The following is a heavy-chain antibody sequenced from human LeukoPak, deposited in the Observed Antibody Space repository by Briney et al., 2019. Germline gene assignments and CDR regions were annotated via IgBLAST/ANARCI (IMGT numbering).Heavy chain of an antibody. V-gene: IGHV4-4*07. CDR1: GGSISNYY. CDR2: IYTSGST. D-gene: IGHD4-17*01. CDR3: ARASDDFGDYGFDY. J-gene: IGHJ4*02. Sequence: SETLSLTCTVSGGSISNYYWNWIRQPAGKGLEWIGRIYTSGSTNHNPSLKSRLTMSMDTSKNQFSLRLSSVTAADTAVYYCARASDDFGDYGFDYWGRGTLVTVSS.